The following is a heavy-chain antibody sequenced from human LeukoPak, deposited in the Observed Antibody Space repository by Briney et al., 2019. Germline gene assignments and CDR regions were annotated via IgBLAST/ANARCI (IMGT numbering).Heavy chain of an antibody. CDR2: INHSGST. CDR1: GGSFSGYY. J-gene: IGHJ5*02. Sequence: SETLSLTCAVYGGSFSGYYWSWIRQPPGKGLEWIGEINHSGSTSYNPSLKSRVTISVDTSKNQFSLKLSSVTAADTAVYYCAREVLEEDYYDMRNWFDPWGQGTLVTVSS. CDR3: AREVLEEDYYDMRNWFDP. V-gene: IGHV4-34*01. D-gene: IGHD3-22*01.